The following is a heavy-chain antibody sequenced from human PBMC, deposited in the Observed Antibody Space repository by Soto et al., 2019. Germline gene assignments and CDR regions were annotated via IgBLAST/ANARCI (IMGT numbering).Heavy chain of an antibody. CDR1: GGSVSSGSYY. D-gene: IGHD2-15*01. Sequence: QVQLQESGPGLVKPSVTLSLTCTVSGGSVSSGSYYWSWIRQPPGKGLEWIGYIYYSGSTNYNPSLKSRVTISVDTSKNQFSLKLSSVTAADTAVYYCATGYCSGGSCFDYWGQGTLVTVSS. V-gene: IGHV4-61*01. J-gene: IGHJ4*02. CDR2: IYYSGST. CDR3: ATGYCSGGSCFDY.